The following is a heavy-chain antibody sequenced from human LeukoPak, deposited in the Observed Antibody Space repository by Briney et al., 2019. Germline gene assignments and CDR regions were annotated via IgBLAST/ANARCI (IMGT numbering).Heavy chain of an antibody. D-gene: IGHD3-16*01. J-gene: IGHJ6*03. V-gene: IGHV4-34*01. CDR2: INHSGST. CDR3: ATRAGEYYMDV. Sequence: SETLSLTCAVYGGSFSGYYWSWIRQPPGKGLEWIGEINHSGSTNYNPSLKSRVTISVDTSKNQFSLKLSSVTAADTAVYYCATRAGEYYMDVWGKGTTVTVSS. CDR1: GGSFSGYY.